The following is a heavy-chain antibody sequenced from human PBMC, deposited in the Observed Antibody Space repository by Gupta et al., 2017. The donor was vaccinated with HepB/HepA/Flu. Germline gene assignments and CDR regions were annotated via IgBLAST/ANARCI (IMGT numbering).Heavy chain of an antibody. D-gene: IGHD1-1*01. CDR3: AKETPNDNDVTFDD. CDR2: VSVSGRST. J-gene: IGHJ4*02. V-gene: IGHV3-23*01. CDR1: RFPVTNYA. Sequence: VHLLQSGGGLVQPRGSLRLSGPASRFPVTNYASIWFHQAPGRGLEWVSAVSVSGRSTYYIDSVKGRFTVSRDNSKNTLSLKVNSLRAEDTAVYYCAKETPNDNDVTFDDWGQGALVTVSS.